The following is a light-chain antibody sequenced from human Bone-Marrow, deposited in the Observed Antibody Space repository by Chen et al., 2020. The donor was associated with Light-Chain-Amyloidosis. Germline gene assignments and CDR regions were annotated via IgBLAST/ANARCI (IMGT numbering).Light chain of an antibody. CDR2: LDT. CDR1: TSTIGVSF. CDR3: ATWAFSGSGQGV. J-gene: IGLJ3*02. Sequence: QSVLNQPPSASGTPGQRFTISCSGSTSTIGVSFLYWYRHLPGTAPKLLISLDTQRPSRVPDPFSGSKSGPSASLTISGLRSEDEAVYYCATWAFSGSGQGVFGGGTKLTV. V-gene: IGLV1-47*02.